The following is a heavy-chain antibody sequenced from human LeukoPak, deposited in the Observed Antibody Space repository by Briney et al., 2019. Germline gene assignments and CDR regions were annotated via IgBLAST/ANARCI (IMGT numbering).Heavy chain of an antibody. CDR3: ASVARDSSGYHYFDY. Sequence: PSETLSLTCTVSGGSISSSNYYWGWIRQPPGKGLEWIGNIYYSGSTYYNPSLKSRVTISVDTYKNQFSLNLCSITAADTAVYFCASVARDSSGYHYFDYWGQGTLVTVSS. J-gene: IGHJ4*02. D-gene: IGHD3-22*01. V-gene: IGHV4-39*01. CDR2: IYYSGST. CDR1: GGSISSSNYY.